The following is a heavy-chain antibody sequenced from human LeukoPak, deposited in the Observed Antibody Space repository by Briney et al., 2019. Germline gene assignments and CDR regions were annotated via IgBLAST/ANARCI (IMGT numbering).Heavy chain of an antibody. J-gene: IGHJ3*02. D-gene: IGHD6-19*01. CDR1: GFTFNSYP. V-gene: IGHV3-23*01. CDR2: ISDSCGST. CDR3: IRHNSGWSPFHI. Sequence: GGSFIIFGAASGFTFNSYPRDWVRQAPGKGLEWISAISDSCGSTNYADSVKGRFTISRDNSKNTLYLQMNSLRAEDTAVYYCIRHNSGWSPFHIWGQGTIVTASS.